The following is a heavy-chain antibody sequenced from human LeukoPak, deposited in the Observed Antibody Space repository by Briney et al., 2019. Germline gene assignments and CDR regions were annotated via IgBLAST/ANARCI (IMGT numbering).Heavy chain of an antibody. D-gene: IGHD2-15*01. J-gene: IGHJ4*02. V-gene: IGHV4-34*01. CDR2: INHSGST. CDR3: ARVGCSGGSCYGGFDY. Sequence: SETLSLTCAVYGGSFSGYYWSWIRQPPGKGLEWIGEINHSGSTNYNPSLKSRVTISVDTSKNQFSLKLSSVTAADTAVYYCARVGCSGGSCYGGFDYWGQGTLVTVSS. CDR1: GGSFSGYY.